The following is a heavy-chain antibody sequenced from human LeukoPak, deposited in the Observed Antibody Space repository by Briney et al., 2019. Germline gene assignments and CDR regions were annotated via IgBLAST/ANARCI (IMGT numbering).Heavy chain of an antibody. D-gene: IGHD3-16*02. CDR1: GFTFSNYA. CDR3: ARDQKARYDAFDI. CDR2: ISGSGGST. J-gene: IGHJ3*02. Sequence: GGSLRLSCAASGFTFSNYAMNWVRQAPGKGLECVSGISGSGGSTYYADSVKGRFTISRDNAKNSLYLQMNSLRAEDTAVYYCARDQKARYDAFDIWGQGTMVTVSS. V-gene: IGHV3-23*01.